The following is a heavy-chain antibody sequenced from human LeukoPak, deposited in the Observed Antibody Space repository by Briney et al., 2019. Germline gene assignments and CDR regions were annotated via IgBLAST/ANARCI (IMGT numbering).Heavy chain of an antibody. V-gene: IGHV4-34*01. CDR1: GGSFSGYY. CDR2: INHSGST. Sequence: PSETLSLTCAVYGGSFSGYYWSWIRQPPGKGLEWIGEINHSGSTNYNPSLKSRVTISVDTSKNQFSLKLSSVTAADTAVYHCASSGGSYSDYWGQGTLVTVSS. CDR3: ASSGGSYSDY. D-gene: IGHD1-26*01. J-gene: IGHJ4*02.